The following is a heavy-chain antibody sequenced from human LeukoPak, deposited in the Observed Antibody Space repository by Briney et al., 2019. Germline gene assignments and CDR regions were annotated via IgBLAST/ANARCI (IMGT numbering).Heavy chain of an antibody. CDR3: ARLYDILTGYFDY. V-gene: IGHV1-8*01. CDR2: MNPNSGNT. D-gene: IGHD3-9*01. J-gene: IGHJ4*02. Sequence: GASVKVSCKASGYTFTSYDINWVRQATGQGLEWMGWMNPNSGNTGYAQKFQGRVTMTRNTSISTAYMELSSLRSEDTAVYYCARLYDILTGYFDYWGQGTLVTVSS. CDR1: GYTFTSYD.